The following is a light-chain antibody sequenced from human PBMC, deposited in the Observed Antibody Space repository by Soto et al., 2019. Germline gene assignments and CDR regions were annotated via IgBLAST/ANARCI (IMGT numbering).Light chain of an antibody. CDR1: QSVNIN. J-gene: IGKJ4*01. CDR3: QQYKYWPPLT. V-gene: IGKV3D-15*01. CDR2: GAS. Sequence: EIVMTQSPVTLSASPGERVTLSCRASQSVNINLAWYQQRHGQAPRVLIYGASNRASGIPDKFSGSGSGTDFTLTISSLEPDYFALYFFQQYKYWPPLTFGGGTRVEIK.